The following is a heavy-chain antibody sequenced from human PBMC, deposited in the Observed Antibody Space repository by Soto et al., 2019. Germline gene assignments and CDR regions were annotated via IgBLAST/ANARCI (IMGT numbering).Heavy chain of an antibody. CDR1: GGSMSKFY. Sequence: ATLSLTCSVSGGSMSKFYWSGMRKTSGKGLEWMGRVYATGTSDYNPSLRSRIAMSVDISKKTFSLRLRSVTAADTGVYYCVRDGSKTLRDCFDPWGQGILVTVSS. CDR3: VRDGSKTLRDCFDP. CDR2: VYATGTS. V-gene: IGHV4-4*07. J-gene: IGHJ5*02. D-gene: IGHD4-17*01.